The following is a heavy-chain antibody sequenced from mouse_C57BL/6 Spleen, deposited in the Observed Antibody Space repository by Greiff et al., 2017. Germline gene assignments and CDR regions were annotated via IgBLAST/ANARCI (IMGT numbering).Heavy chain of an antibody. CDR3: ARGLLPYYYAMDY. D-gene: IGHD2-3*01. J-gene: IGHJ4*01. CDR1: GFTFSDYG. V-gene: IGHV5-17*01. CDR2: ISSGSSTI. Sequence: EVKLMESGGGLVKPGGSLKLSCAASGFTFSDYGMHWVRQAPEKGLEWVAYISSGSSTIYYADTVKGRFTISRDNAKNTLFLQMTSLRSEDTAMYYCARGLLPYYYAMDYWGQGTSVTVSS.